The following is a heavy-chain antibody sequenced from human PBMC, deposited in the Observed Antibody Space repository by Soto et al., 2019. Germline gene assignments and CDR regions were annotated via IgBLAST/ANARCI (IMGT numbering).Heavy chain of an antibody. D-gene: IGHD3-16*02. Sequence: EVQLLESGGGLVQPGGSLRLSCAASGFTYESYAMSWVRQAPGKGLEWVSGINSGGTVAHYADSVKGRFSISRDNSKNTLSLEMNSLGADHTGLYYCAISTGGFGGLFVVPSDYWGQGTLVTVSS. CDR3: AISTGGFGGLFVVPSDY. V-gene: IGHV3-23*01. J-gene: IGHJ4*02. CDR1: GFTYESYA. CDR2: INSGGTVA.